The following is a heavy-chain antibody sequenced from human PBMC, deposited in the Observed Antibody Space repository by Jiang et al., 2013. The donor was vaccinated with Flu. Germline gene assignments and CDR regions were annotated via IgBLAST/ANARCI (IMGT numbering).Heavy chain of an antibody. V-gene: IGHV4-39*01. Sequence: SCSGLVKPSETLSLTCTVSGGSISSNSYYWSWIRQSPGKGLEWIGNIYFGGTTQYHPSLNSRVTISVDMSKNQFYLNLSSVTAADTAVYYCARRLPWLGGWYFDLWGRGTLVTVSS. D-gene: IGHD6-19*01. CDR2: IYFGGTT. CDR1: GGSISSNSYY. J-gene: IGHJ2*01. CDR3: ARRLPWLGGWYFDL.